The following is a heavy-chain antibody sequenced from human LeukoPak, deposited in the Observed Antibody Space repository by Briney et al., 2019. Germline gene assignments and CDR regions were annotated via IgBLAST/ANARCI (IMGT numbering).Heavy chain of an antibody. CDR1: GGSFSGYY. J-gene: IGHJ6*03. D-gene: IGHD3-3*01. CDR3: AREKGNYDFWSGYRYYYYYYMDV. CDR2: INHSGST. Sequence: SETLSLTCAVYGGSFSGYYWSWIRQPPGKGLEWIGEINHSGSTNYNPSLKSRVTISVDTSKNQFSLKLSSVTAADTAVYYCAREKGNYDFWSGYRYYYYYYMDVWGKGTTVTVSS. V-gene: IGHV4-34*01.